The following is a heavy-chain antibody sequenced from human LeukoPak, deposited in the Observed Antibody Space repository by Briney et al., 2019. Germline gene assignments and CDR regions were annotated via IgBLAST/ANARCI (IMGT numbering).Heavy chain of an antibody. CDR1: GGSISSSSYY. Sequence: SETLSLTCTVSGGSISSSSYYWGWIRQPPGKGLEWIGSIYYSGSTYYNPSLKSRVTISVDTSKNQFSLKLSSVTAADTAVYYCARAGGYSYGTFDYWGQGTLVTVSS. CDR2: IYYSGST. D-gene: IGHD5-18*01. V-gene: IGHV4-39*01. CDR3: ARAGGYSYGTFDY. J-gene: IGHJ4*02.